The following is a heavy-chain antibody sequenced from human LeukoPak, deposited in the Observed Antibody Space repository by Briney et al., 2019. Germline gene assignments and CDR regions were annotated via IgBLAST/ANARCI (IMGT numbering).Heavy chain of an antibody. Sequence: GASVKVSCKASGSSFSTYDINWVRQAPGQGLEWMGWIFAYNGNTIYAQKFQGRVTMTTDTSTSTAYMELRSLRSDDTAVYYCATGAPWDAARDYWGQGTLVTVSS. CDR3: ATGAPWDAARDY. D-gene: IGHD1-26*01. J-gene: IGHJ4*02. V-gene: IGHV1-18*01. CDR2: IFAYNGNT. CDR1: GSSFSTYD.